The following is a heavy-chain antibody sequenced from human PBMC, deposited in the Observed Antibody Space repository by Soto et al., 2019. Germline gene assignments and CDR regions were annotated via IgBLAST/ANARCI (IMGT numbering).Heavy chain of an antibody. Sequence: QITLKESGPALVKPTQTLTLTYTFSGFSLSTSGVGVGWIRQPPGKAREWLALIYWNDDKKYSPSLKSRLGITKDTFRNQVVLTMTNVDPLDTATYYCARRRGYNWNNPAFDYWGQGALVTVSS. CDR2: IYWNDDK. J-gene: IGHJ4*02. V-gene: IGHV2-5*01. CDR1: GFSLSTSGVG. D-gene: IGHD1-20*01. CDR3: ARRRGYNWNNPAFDY.